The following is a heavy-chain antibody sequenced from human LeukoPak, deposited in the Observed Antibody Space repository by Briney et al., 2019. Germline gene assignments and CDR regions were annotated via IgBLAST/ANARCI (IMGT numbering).Heavy chain of an antibody. J-gene: IGHJ4*02. CDR2: IYYSGST. CDR3: ARDSGHFYYDSSGYWNY. D-gene: IGHD3-22*01. CDR1: GGSISSYY. Sequence: PSETLSLTCTVSGGSISSYYWSWIRQPPGKGLEWIGYIYYSGSTNYNPSLKSRVTISVDTSKNQFSLKLSSVTAADTAVYYCARDSGHFYYDSSGYWNYWGQGTLVTVSS. V-gene: IGHV4-59*12.